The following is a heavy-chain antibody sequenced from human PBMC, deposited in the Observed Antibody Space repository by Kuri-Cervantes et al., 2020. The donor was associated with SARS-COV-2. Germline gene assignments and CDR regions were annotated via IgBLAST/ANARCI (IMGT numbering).Heavy chain of an antibody. CDR1: GFTFSNYA. J-gene: IGHJ4*02. Sequence: GESLKISCTASGFTFSNYAMTWVRQAPGKGLECVSAISDSGGRTYYANSMKDRFTISRDNSKNTLYLQMNSLRAEDTAVYYCARGRIMITFGGVEPFDYWGQGTLVTVSS. D-gene: IGHD3-16*01. CDR3: ARGRIMITFGGVEPFDY. CDR2: ISDSGGRT. V-gene: IGHV3-23*01.